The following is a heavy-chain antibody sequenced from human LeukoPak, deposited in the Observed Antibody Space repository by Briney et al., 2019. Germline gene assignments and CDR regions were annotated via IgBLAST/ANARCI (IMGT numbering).Heavy chain of an antibody. CDR3: ARRWPRSGSYYVLDY. D-gene: IGHD1-26*01. V-gene: IGHV1-8*02. CDR1: GYTFTGYY. J-gene: IGHJ4*02. CDR2: MNPNSGNT. Sequence: ASVKVSCKASGYTFTGYYMHWVRQATGQGLEWMGWMNPNSGNTGYAQKFQGRVTMTRNTSISTAYMELSSLRSEDTAVYYCARRWPRSGSYYVLDYWGQGTLVTVSS.